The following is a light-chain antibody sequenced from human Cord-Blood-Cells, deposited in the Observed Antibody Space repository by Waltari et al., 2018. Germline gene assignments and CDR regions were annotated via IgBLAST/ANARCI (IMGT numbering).Light chain of an antibody. CDR2: EVS. J-gene: IGLJ3*02. CDR3: SSYTSSSTWV. Sequence: SSDVGSYNRVSWYQQPPGTAPKLMIYEVSNRPSGVPDRFSGSKSGNTASLTISGLQAEDEADYYCSSYTSSSTWVFGGGTKLTVL. CDR1: SSDVGSYNR. V-gene: IGLV2-18*02.